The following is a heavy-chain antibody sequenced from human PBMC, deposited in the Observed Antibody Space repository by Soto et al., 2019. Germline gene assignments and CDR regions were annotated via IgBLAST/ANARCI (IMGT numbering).Heavy chain of an antibody. CDR2: ISGSGGST. J-gene: IGHJ4*02. D-gene: IGHD3-22*01. CDR3: AKDAYYYDSSGYYYY. Sequence: GGSLRLSCASSGFTFRNYAMNWVRQAPGKGLEWVSAISGSGGSTYYADSVKGRFTISKDNSKNTLYLQMNSLRAEDTAVYYCAKDAYYYDSSGYYYYWGQGTLVTVSS. CDR1: GFTFRNYA. V-gene: IGHV3-23*01.